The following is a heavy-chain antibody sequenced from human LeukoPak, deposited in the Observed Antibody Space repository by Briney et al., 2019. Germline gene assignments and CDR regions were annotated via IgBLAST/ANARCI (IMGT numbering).Heavy chain of an antibody. V-gene: IGHV1-69*05. D-gene: IGHD2-15*01. CDR2: IIPIFGTA. Sequence: SVKVSCKASGGSFSSYAISWVRQAPGQGLERMGGIIPIFGTANYAQKFQGRVTITTDTSTTTAYMGLRSLRSDDTAVYYCARGGVGYCSGGSCPYSWFDPWGQGTLVTVSS. CDR3: ARGGVGYCSGGSCPYSWFDP. CDR1: GGSFSSYA. J-gene: IGHJ5*02.